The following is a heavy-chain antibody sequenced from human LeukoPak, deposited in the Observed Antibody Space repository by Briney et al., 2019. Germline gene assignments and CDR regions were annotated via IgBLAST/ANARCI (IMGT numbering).Heavy chain of an antibody. Sequence: PGGSLRLSCAASGFTFSSYSMNWVRQAPGKGLEWVSFISSSSTYIYHADSVKGRFTISRDNAKNSLYLQMNSLRAEDTAVFYCARLDYGSGSYYDDYWGQGTLVTVSS. D-gene: IGHD3-10*01. CDR1: GFTFSSYS. J-gene: IGHJ4*02. CDR3: ARLDYGSGSYYDDY. CDR2: ISSSSTYI. V-gene: IGHV3-21*01.